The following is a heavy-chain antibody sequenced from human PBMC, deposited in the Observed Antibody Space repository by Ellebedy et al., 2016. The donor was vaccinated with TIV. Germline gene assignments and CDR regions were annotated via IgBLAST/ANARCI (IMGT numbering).Heavy chain of an antibody. D-gene: IGHD1-26*01. J-gene: IGHJ3*02. CDR1: GFTFSSYS. CDR3: ASWDYSGSYSLLDAFDI. V-gene: IGHV3-21*01. CDR2: ISSSSSYI. Sequence: GGSLRLSCAASGFTFSSYSMNWVRQAPGKGLEWVSSISSSSSYIYYADLVKGRFTISRDNAKNSLYLQMNSLRAEDTAVYYCASWDYSGSYSLLDAFDIWGQGTMVTVSS.